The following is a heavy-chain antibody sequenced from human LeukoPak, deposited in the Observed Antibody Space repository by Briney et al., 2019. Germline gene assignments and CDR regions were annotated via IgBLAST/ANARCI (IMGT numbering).Heavy chain of an antibody. CDR3: AKDRAASGTGSYYYMDV. D-gene: IGHD6-13*01. J-gene: IGHJ6*03. CDR1: GLTFITYA. CDR2: ISGSGGST. Sequence: GGSLRLSCAASGLTFITYAMSWVRQAPRKGLEWVSGISGSGGSTYYADSVKGRFTISRDNSKNTLYLQMSGLRAEDTAVYYCAKDRAASGTGSYYYMDVWGKGTTVTVSS. V-gene: IGHV3-23*01.